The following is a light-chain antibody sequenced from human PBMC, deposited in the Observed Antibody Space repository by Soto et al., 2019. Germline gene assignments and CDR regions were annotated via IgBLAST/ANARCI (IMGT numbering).Light chain of an antibody. CDR3: TSYTSSSTPYV. Sequence: LTQPASVSGSPGQSITISCAGTSSDVGGYTYVSWYQQHPGKAPKLMIYDVSNRPSGVSNRFSGSKSGNTASLTISGLQAEDEADYYCTSYTSSSTPYVSGGGTKVTVL. CDR1: SSDVGGYTY. CDR2: DVS. J-gene: IGLJ1*01. V-gene: IGLV2-14*01.